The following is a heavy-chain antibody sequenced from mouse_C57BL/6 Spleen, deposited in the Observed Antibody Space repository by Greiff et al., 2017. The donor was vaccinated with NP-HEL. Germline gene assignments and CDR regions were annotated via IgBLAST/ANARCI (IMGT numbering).Heavy chain of an antibody. Sequence: QVQLKQPGAELVKPGASVKLSCKASGYTFTSYWMHWVKQRPGRGLEWIGRIDPNSGGTKYNEKFKSKATLTVDKPSSTAYMQLSSLTSEDSAVYYCARHIYYYGSSYAWYFDVWGTGTTVTVSS. D-gene: IGHD1-1*01. CDR3: ARHIYYYGSSYAWYFDV. CDR1: GYTFTSYW. V-gene: IGHV1-72*01. J-gene: IGHJ1*03. CDR2: IDPNSGGT.